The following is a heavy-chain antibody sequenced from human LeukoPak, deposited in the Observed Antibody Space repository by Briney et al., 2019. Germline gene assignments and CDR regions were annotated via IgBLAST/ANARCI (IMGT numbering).Heavy chain of an antibody. D-gene: IGHD3-3*01. CDR3: ASRTRTYYDFWSGYYPQPYFDY. V-gene: IGHV3-74*01. Sequence: GRSLRLSCTASGFSFSGHWMHWARQLPGKGLVWVSRISPTGSTTSYADSVKGRFTVSRDNAKNTLYLQMNSLRAEDTAVYYCASRTRTYYDFWSGYYPQPYFDYWGQGTLVTVSS. CDR2: ISPTGSTT. J-gene: IGHJ4*02. CDR1: GFSFSGHW.